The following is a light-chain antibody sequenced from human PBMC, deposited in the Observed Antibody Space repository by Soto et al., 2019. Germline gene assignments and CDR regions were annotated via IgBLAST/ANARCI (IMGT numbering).Light chain of an antibody. CDR2: GNS. CDR3: QSYDSSLSGWV. Sequence: QSVLTQPPSVSGAPGQRVTISCTGSSSNIGAGYDVHWYQQLPGTAPKLLIYGNSNRPSGVPDRFSCSKSGTSASLAITGLQAEGEADYYCQSYDSSLSGWVFGGGTKLTVL. CDR1: SSNIGAGYD. V-gene: IGLV1-40*01. J-gene: IGLJ3*02.